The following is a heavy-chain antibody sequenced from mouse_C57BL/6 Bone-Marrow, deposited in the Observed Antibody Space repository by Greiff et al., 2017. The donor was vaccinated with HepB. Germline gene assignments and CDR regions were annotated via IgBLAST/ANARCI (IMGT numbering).Heavy chain of an antibody. CDR1: GFNIKNTY. J-gene: IGHJ4*01. CDR3: ARFLYYDYPYYAMDY. V-gene: IGHV14-3*01. D-gene: IGHD2-4*01. CDR2: IDPANGNT. Sequence: EVQLVESVAELVRPGASVKLSCTASGFNIKNTYMHWVKQRPEQGLEWIGRIDPANGNTKYAPKFQGKATITADTSSNTAYLQLSSLTSEDTAIYYCARFLYYDYPYYAMDYWGQGTSVTVSS.